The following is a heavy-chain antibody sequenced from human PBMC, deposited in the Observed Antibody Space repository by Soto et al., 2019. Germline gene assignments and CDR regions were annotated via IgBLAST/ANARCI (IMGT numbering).Heavy chain of an antibody. J-gene: IGHJ4*02. D-gene: IGHD4-17*01. Sequence: GGSLRLSCAASGFTFSSYAMSWVLQAPGKGLEWVSAISGSGGSTYYADSVKGRFTISRDNSKNTLYLQMNSLGAEDTAVYYCAKDFCRATVTTCVDYFDYWGQGTLVTVSS. CDR3: AKDFCRATVTTCVDYFDY. CDR1: GFTFSSYA. V-gene: IGHV3-23*01. CDR2: ISGSGGST.